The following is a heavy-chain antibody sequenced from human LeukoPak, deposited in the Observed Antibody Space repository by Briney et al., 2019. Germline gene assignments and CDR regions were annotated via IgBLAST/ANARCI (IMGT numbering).Heavy chain of an antibody. CDR1: GGSISSYY. Sequence: SETLSLTCTVSGGSISSYYWSWIRQPPGKGLEWIGYISYSGNTDYNPSLKSRVTISVDTSRNRFSLKLNSVTAADTAVYYCARIRRRDNAFDLWSQGTVVTVSS. V-gene: IGHV4-59*12. J-gene: IGHJ3*01. CDR2: ISYSGNT. CDR3: ARIRRRDNAFDL.